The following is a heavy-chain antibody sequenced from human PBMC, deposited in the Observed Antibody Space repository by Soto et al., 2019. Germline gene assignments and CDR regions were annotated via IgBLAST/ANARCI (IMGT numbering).Heavy chain of an antibody. J-gene: IGHJ4*02. CDR1: GLTLTFASYA. CDR3: ATSPSLGYDPRDF. V-gene: IGHV3-23*01. CDR2: ISGSGGNT. Sequence: EVQLLESGGGLVQPGGSLRLSCAASGLTLTFASYAMSWVRQAPGKGLEWVSTISGSGGNTYYADSVKGRFIISRENSKNTLYLHMNSLRAEDTAVYYCATSPSLGYDPRDFWGQGTLVTVSS. D-gene: IGHD3-22*01.